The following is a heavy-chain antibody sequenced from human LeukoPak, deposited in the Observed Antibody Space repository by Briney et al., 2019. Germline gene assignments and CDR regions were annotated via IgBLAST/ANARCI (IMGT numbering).Heavy chain of an antibody. J-gene: IGHJ4*02. CDR1: GFTFSSYG. D-gene: IGHD4-23*01. V-gene: IGHV3-21*05. CDR2: IDGASTFI. Sequence: PGGSLRLSCAASGFTFSSYGMHWVRQAPGKGLEWVSNIDGASTFIYYADSVKGRFTISRDNAKNSLYLQMNSLRAEDTAVYYCVRSDGGNPLTNWGQGTLVTVSS. CDR3: VRSDGGNPLTN.